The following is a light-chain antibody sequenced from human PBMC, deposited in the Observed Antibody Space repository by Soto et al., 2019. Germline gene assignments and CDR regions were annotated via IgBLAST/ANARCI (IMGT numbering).Light chain of an antibody. J-gene: IGKJ1*01. Sequence: IQMTQSPSTLSASVGDRVTSTCRASQNINTWWAWYQQKPGKAPRLLIYRASSLENGVPSRFGGRGSGTQFIFTISSLQPDDSATYYCQQYSSYSTFGQGTKVEIK. CDR3: QQYSSYST. CDR2: RAS. V-gene: IGKV1-5*03. CDR1: QNINTW.